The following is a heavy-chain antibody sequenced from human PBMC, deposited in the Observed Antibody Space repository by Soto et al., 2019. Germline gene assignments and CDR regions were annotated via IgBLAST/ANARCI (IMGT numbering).Heavy chain of an antibody. CDR1: GGSISSSIYY. V-gene: IGHV4-39*01. CDR2: IYYSVST. CDR3: ARLSRGPRGLEY. J-gene: IGHJ4*02. Sequence: SETLSLTCTASGGSISSSIYYWGWILHPPGKGLEWIGSIYYSVSTYYNPSLKSRVTTSVDTSKNQFSLKLSSVTAADTAVYYCARLSRGPRGLEYWGQGTMVIFST. D-gene: IGHD1-1*01.